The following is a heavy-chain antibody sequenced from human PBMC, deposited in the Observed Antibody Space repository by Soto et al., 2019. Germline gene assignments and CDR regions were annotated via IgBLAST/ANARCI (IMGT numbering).Heavy chain of an antibody. CDR3: ARRGPGTYFDY. D-gene: IGHD6-13*01. Sequence: LRLSCAASGFTFSSYAMNWVRQAPGKGLEWVSVISGSGDSTYYADSVRGRFTISRDNSKNTLYLQMNSLRTEDTAVYYCARRGPGTYFDYWSQGTLVTVSS. V-gene: IGHV3-23*01. J-gene: IGHJ4*02. CDR1: GFTFSSYA. CDR2: ISGSGDST.